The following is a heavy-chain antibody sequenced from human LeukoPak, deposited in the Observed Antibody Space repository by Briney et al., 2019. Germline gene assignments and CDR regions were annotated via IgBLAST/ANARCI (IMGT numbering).Heavy chain of an antibody. D-gene: IGHD3-22*01. J-gene: IGHJ4*02. Sequence: GGSLRLSCAASGFTSSNAWMSWVRQAPGKGLEWVGRIKSKTDGGTTDYAAPVKGRFTVSRDDSRNTLYLQMNSLKTEDTAVYYCTTVQIPDSSGYYYLDYFDYWGQGTLVTVSS. V-gene: IGHV3-15*01. CDR2: IKSKTDGGTT. CDR1: GFTSSNAW. CDR3: TTVQIPDSSGYYYLDYFDY.